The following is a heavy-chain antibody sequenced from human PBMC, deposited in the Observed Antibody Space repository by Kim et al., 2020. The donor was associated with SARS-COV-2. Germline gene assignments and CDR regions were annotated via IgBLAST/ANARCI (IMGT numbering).Heavy chain of an antibody. CDR2: IYYSVSP. CDR1: GGSISSYY. V-gene: IGHV4-59*01. CDR3: AGHHRSLLLFTSSWDVDL. J-gene: IGHJ2*01. D-gene: IGHD3-22*01. Sequence: SETLSLTCPVSGGSISSYYWSWIRQPPGKGLEWIGYIYYSVSPNYNPSLKTRFTIPVDTPTNQFSLKLSAVTAAATAVNILAGHHRSLLLFTSSWDVDL.